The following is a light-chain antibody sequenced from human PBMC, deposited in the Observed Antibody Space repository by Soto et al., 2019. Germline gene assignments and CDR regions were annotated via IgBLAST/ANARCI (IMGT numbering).Light chain of an antibody. CDR3: CSYAGSYTLYV. J-gene: IGLJ1*01. V-gene: IGLV2-11*01. CDR2: DVS. CDR1: SSDVGDYNY. Sequence: QSALTQPRSVSGSPGQSVTISCTGTSSDVGDYNYVSWYQQHPGKAPKLMIYDVSQRPSGVPDRFSGSKSGNTASLTISWLQTEDEADYYCCSYAGSYTLYVFGTGTQLTV.